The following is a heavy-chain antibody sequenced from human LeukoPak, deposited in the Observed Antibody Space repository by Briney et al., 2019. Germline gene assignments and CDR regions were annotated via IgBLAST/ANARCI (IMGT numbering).Heavy chain of an antibody. CDR3: ARLRLPDYGGNSGFDY. Sequence: KPSETLSLTCTVSGGSISSSNYYWGWIRQPPGKGLEWIGNIYYSGSTFYNPSLKSRVTISVDTSKNQFSLKLSSVTAADTAVYYCARLRLPDYGGNSGFDYWGQGTLVTVSS. J-gene: IGHJ4*02. CDR2: IYYSGST. V-gene: IGHV4-39*01. D-gene: IGHD4-23*01. CDR1: GGSISSSNYY.